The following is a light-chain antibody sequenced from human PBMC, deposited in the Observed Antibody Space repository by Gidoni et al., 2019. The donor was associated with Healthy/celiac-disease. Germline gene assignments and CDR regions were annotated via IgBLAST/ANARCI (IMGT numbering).Light chain of an antibody. CDR1: SSNIGSNY. V-gene: IGLV1-47*01. CDR3: AAWDDSLSGVV. CDR2: RNN. J-gene: IGLJ2*01. Sequence: QSVLTQPPSASGTPGPRVTISCSGSSSNIGSNYVYWYQQLPGTAPKLLIYRNNQRPSGFPDRFSGSKAGTSASLAISGLRSEDEADYYCAAWDDSLSGVVFGGGTKLTVL.